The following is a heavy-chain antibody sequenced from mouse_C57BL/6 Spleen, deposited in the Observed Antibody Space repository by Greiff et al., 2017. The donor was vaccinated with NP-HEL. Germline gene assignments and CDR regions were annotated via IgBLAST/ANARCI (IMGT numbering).Heavy chain of an antibody. CDR3: ARVQEAPYYYGSSSWYFDV. CDR1: GYTFTSYW. V-gene: IGHV1-52*01. D-gene: IGHD1-1*01. J-gene: IGHJ1*03. Sequence: QVQLQQPGAELVRPGSSVKLSCKASGYTFTSYWMHWVKQRPIQGLEWIGNIDPSDSETHYNHKFKDKATLTVDKSSSTAYMQLSSLTSEDSAVYYCARVQEAPYYYGSSSWYFDVWGTGTTVTVSS. CDR2: IDPSDSET.